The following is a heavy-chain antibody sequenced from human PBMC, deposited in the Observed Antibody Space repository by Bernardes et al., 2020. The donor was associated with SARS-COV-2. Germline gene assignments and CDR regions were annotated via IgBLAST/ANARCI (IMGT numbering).Heavy chain of an antibody. V-gene: IGHV3-11*05. J-gene: IGHJ6*03. CDR3: ARDRYCSSTSCYISIYYYYYMDV. D-gene: IGHD2-2*02. Sequence: GGSLRLSCAASGFTFSDYYMSWIRQAPGKGLEWVSYISSSSSYTNYADSVKGRFTISRDNAKNSLYLQMNSLRAEDTAVYYCARDRYCSSTSCYISIYYYYYMDVWGKGTTVTVSS. CDR2: ISSSSSYT. CDR1: GFTFSDYY.